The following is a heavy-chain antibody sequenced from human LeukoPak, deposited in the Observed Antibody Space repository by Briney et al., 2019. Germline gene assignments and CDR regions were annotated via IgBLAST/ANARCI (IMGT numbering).Heavy chain of an antibody. J-gene: IGHJ4*02. V-gene: IGHV3-23*01. CDR3: AKAGYSNSWPLDY. Sequence: GGSLRLSCAASGFTFSSFAMSWVRQVPGKGLEWVSGISGNGATTHHADSVKGRFTISRDNSKNTLYLQMNSLRAEDTAVYYCAKAGYSNSWPLDYWGQGTLVSVSS. CDR2: ISGNGATT. CDR1: GFTFSSFA. D-gene: IGHD6-13*01.